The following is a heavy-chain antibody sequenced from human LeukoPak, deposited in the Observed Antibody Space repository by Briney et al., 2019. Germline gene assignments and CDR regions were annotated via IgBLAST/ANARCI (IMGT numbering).Heavy chain of an antibody. J-gene: IGHJ4*02. D-gene: IGHD3-22*01. CDR2: IYPGDSDT. CDR3: ARHLLPYYYDSSGDYFDY. V-gene: IGHV5-51*01. Sequence: GESLKISCKGSGYSFTSYWIGWVRQMPGKGLEWMGIIYPGDSDTRYSLSFQGQVTISADKSISTAYLQWSSLKASDTAMYYCARHLLPYYYDSSGDYFDYWGQGTLVTVSS. CDR1: GYSFTSYW.